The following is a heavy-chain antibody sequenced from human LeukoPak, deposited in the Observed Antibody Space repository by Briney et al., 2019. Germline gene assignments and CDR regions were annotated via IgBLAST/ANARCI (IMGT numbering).Heavy chain of an antibody. CDR2: IYYRGTT. Sequence: PSETLSPTCTVSGGSISSSYYWVWIRQPPGKGLEWIGRIYYRGTTYYTPSLKSRLTISVDTSKNQFSLKLSSVTATDTALYYCARMTLAHYFDYWGQGTLVSVSS. CDR1: GGSISSSYY. J-gene: IGHJ4*02. CDR3: ARMTLAHYFDY. V-gene: IGHV4-39*01.